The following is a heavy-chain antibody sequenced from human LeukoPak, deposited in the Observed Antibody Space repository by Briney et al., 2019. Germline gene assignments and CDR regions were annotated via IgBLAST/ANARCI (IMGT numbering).Heavy chain of an antibody. D-gene: IGHD2-2*01. Sequence: ASVRVSCKASGYTFTGYYMHWVRQAPGQGLERMGWINPNSGGTNYAQKFQGRVTMTRDTSISTAYMELSRLRSDDTAVYYCARGPDTYAEYFQHWGQGTLVTVSS. J-gene: IGHJ1*01. CDR2: INPNSGGT. CDR1: GYTFTGYY. CDR3: ARGPDTYAEYFQH. V-gene: IGHV1-2*02.